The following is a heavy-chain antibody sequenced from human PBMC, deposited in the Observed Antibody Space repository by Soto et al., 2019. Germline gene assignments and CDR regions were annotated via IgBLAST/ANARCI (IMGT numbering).Heavy chain of an antibody. CDR1: GYTFTSYG. V-gene: IGHV1-18*01. Sequence: QVQLVQSGAEVKKPGASVKVSCKASGYTFTSYGISWVRQAPGQGLEWVGWISAYNGNTNYAQKLQGRVTMTTDTSTSTAYMELRSLRSDDTAVYYCAIKWGGYYDSSGYYYGYWGQGTLVTVSS. J-gene: IGHJ4*02. CDR2: ISAYNGNT. CDR3: AIKWGGYYDSSGYYYGY. D-gene: IGHD3-22*01.